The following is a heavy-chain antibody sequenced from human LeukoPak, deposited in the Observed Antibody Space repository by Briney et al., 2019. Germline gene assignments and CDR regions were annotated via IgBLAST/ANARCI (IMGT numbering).Heavy chain of an antibody. J-gene: IGHJ4*02. Sequence: SETLSLTCTVSGGSISSSSYYWGWIRQPPGKGLEWIGSIYYSGSTYYNPSLKSRVTISVDTSKNQFSLKLSSVTAADTAVYYCARATIFGVVIIFGSDWGQGTLVTVSS. CDR1: GGSISSSSYY. D-gene: IGHD3-3*01. CDR3: ARATIFGVVIIFGSD. V-gene: IGHV4-39*01. CDR2: IYYSGST.